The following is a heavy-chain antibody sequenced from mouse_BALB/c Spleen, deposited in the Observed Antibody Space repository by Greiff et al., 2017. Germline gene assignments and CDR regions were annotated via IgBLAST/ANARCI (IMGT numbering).Heavy chain of an antibody. CDR2: ISSGGSYT. J-gene: IGHJ3*01. V-gene: IGHV5-9-4*01. Sequence: EVHLVESGGGLVKPGGSLKLSCAASGFTFSSYAMSWVRQSPEKRLEWVAEISSGGSYTYYPDTVTGRFTISRDNAKNTLYLEMSSLRSEDTAMYYCARPYYYGSSYWFAYWGQGTLVTVSA. D-gene: IGHD1-1*01. CDR3: ARPYYYGSSYWFAY. CDR1: GFTFSSYA.